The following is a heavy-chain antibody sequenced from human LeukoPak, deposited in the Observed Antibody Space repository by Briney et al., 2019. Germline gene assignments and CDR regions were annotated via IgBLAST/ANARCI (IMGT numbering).Heavy chain of an antibody. CDR1: GFTFSNRA. D-gene: IGHD3-10*01. CDR2: ISGSDDDT. V-gene: IGHV3-23*01. CDR3: AKAGANYYGSTSSFDY. J-gene: IGHJ4*02. Sequence: PGGSLRLSCAASGFTFSNRAMSWVRQALGKGLEWVSDISGSDDDTYYADSVKGRFTISRDNSKNTLYLQMNSLRAEDTALYYCAKAGANYYGSTSSFDYWGQGTLVTVSS.